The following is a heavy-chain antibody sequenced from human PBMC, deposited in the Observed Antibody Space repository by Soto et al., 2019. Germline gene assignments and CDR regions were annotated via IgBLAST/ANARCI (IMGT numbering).Heavy chain of an antibody. D-gene: IGHD2-21*02. CDR3: APSDDCGDRGDY. Sequence: QVQLVQSGAEVKKPGASVKVSCKASGYTFTSYGISWVRQAPGQGLEWMGWISAYNGNTNYAQKLQGRVTMTTDTSMSTAYMEPRSLRSDDPSIYYSAPSDDCGDRGDYWGQGTLVTVSS. CDR1: GYTFTSYG. J-gene: IGHJ4*02. V-gene: IGHV1-18*01. CDR2: ISAYNGNT.